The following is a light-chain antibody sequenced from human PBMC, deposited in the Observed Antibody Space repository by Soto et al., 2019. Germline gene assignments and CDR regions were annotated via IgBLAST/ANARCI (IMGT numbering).Light chain of an antibody. CDR3: AAWDDSLSGRV. CDR2: RNN. J-gene: IGLJ3*02. Sequence: QPVLTQPPSASGTPGQRVTISCSGSSSNIGVNYVYWYQQLPGTAPKLLIYRNNQRPSGVPARFSGSKSGTSASLAISGLRSEDEADYYCAAWDDSLSGRVFGGGTKLTVL. CDR1: SSNIGVNY. V-gene: IGLV1-47*01.